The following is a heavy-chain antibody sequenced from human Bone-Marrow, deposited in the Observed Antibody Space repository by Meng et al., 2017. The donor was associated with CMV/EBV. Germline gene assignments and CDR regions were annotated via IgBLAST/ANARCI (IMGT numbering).Heavy chain of an antibody. CDR3: AKSSYDGDFWSGYYYYYYGMDV. Sequence: GESLKISCAASGFTFSSYEMNWVRQAPGKGLEWVSYISSSGSTIYYADSVKGRFTISRDNAKNSLYLQMNSLRAEDTAVYYCAKSSYDGDFWSGYYYYYYGMDVWGQGTTVTVSS. CDR1: GFTFSSYE. J-gene: IGHJ6*02. V-gene: IGHV3-48*03. CDR2: ISSSGSTI. D-gene: IGHD3-3*01.